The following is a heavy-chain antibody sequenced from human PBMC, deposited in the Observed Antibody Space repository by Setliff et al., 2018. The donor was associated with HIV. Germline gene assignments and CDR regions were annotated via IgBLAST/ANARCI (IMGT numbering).Heavy chain of an antibody. CDR2: IDDTGRKT. Sequence: GGSLSLSCVASGFTFRSYDMSWVRQAPGKGLEWVSGIDDTGRKTDYADSVKGRFTISRDNSKNTLYLQMHSLRVDDTASYYCAKESDNTSGHPDYWGQGTLVTVSS. J-gene: IGHJ4*02. V-gene: IGHV3-23*01. CDR3: AKESDNTSGHPDY. D-gene: IGHD6-19*01. CDR1: GFTFRSYD.